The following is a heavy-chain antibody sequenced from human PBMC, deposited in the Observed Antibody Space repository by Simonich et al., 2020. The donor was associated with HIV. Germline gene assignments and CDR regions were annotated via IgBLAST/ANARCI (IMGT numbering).Heavy chain of an antibody. CDR1: GFTFDDYA. CDR2: ISWNSGSR. J-gene: IGHJ3*02. D-gene: IGHD6-13*01. CDR3: AKAFSSSWYGDAFDI. V-gene: IGHV3-9*01. Sequence: EVQLVESGGGLVQPGRSLRLSCAASGFTFDDYAMPWVRQAPGKGREWVSGISWNSGSRGYADSVKGRFTISRDNAKNSLYLQMNSLRAEDTALYYCAKAFSSSWYGDAFDIWGQGTMVTVSS.